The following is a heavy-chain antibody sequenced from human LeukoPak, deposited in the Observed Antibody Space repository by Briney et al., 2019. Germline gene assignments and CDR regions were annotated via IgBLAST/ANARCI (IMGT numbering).Heavy chain of an antibody. CDR2: IHDSGST. J-gene: IGHJ6*03. D-gene: IGHD1-26*01. V-gene: IGHV4-30-4*07. CDR3: ARVRGSSGSYEYYHYMDV. CDR1: GDSISSGGYS. Sequence: TSETLSLTCVVSGDSISSGGYSWSWIRQTPGKGLEWIAYIHDSGSTYNNPSLKTRLSISIDTSKNQFSLKLSSVTAADTAVYYCARVRGSSGSYEYYHYMDVWGKGTTVTISS.